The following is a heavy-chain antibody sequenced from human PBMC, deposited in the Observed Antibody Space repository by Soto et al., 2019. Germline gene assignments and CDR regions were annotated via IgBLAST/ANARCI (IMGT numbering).Heavy chain of an antibody. J-gene: IGHJ4*02. D-gene: IGHD6-13*01. Sequence: QVQLVQSGAELKKPGSSVKVSCKTSGGDFKNYGISWVGQAPGQGLAWMGGIVPVFGSATYGQIFQERLNITTDEGTSTTYMELSGLNPEDTAVYYCARDIAATGFHFWGQGSLVIGSS. CDR2: IVPVFGSA. V-gene: IGHV1-69*05. CDR3: ARDIAATGFHF. CDR1: GGDFKNYG.